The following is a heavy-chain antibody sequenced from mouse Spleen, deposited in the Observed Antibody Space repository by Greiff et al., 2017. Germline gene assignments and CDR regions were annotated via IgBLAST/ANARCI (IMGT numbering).Heavy chain of an antibody. CDR2: IYPGSGNT. J-gene: IGHJ2*01. CDR1: GYTFTDYY. V-gene: IGHV1-77*01. CDR3: ARGGLGLDY. Sequence: LVESGAELARPGASVKLSCKASGYTFTDYYINWVKQRTGQGLEWIGEIYPGSGNTYYNEKFKGKATLTADKSSSTAYMQLSSLTSEDSAVYFCARGGLGLDYWGQGTTLTVSS. D-gene: IGHD3-1*01.